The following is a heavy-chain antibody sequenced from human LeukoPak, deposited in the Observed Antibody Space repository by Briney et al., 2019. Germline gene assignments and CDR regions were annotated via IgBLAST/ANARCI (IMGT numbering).Heavy chain of an antibody. J-gene: IGHJ3*02. D-gene: IGHD4-17*01. CDR1: GYTFTDYY. Sequence: ASVKVSCKTSGYTFTDYYFHWVRQAPGQGLEWMGWINPNTGGRGYAQKFQGRVTMTRDTSISAAYMELSGLRSDDTVVYYCARGALGYGADLFDIWGQGTMVTVSS. CDR2: INPNTGGR. V-gene: IGHV1-2*02. CDR3: ARGALGYGADLFDI.